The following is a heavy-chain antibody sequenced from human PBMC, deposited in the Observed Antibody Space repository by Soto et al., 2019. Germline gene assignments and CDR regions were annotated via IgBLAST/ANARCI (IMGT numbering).Heavy chain of an antibody. Sequence: SETLSLTCTVSGGSISSSSYYWGWIRQPPGKGLEWIGSIYYSGSTYYNPSLKSRVTISVDTSKNQFSLKLSSVTAADTAVYYCASSARGYDYVWGSYRYTVWFDPWGQGTLVTVSS. V-gene: IGHV4-39*01. CDR2: IYYSGST. J-gene: IGHJ5*02. D-gene: IGHD3-16*02. CDR1: GGSISSSSYY. CDR3: ASSARGYDYVWGSYRYTVWFDP.